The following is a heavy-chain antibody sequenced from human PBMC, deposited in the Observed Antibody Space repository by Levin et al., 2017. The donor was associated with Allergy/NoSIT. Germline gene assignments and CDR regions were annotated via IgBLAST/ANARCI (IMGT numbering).Heavy chain of an antibody. Sequence: PGGSLRLSCTASGFTVSTVSSNHMTWVRQAPGKGLEWVSVIYAGGTTYYADFVKGRFTISRDNSKQMLYLQMNSLRVEDTALYYCARDSGTKGIDVWGQGTTVTVSS. CDR3: ARDSGTKGIDV. J-gene: IGHJ6*02. CDR2: IYAGGTT. V-gene: IGHV3-53*01. CDR1: GFTVSTVSSNH. D-gene: IGHD1-7*01.